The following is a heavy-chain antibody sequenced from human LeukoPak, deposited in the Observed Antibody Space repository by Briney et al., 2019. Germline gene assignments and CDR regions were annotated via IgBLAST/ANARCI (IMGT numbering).Heavy chain of an antibody. D-gene: IGHD3-22*01. CDR2: IIPIFGTA. Sequence: ASVKVSCKASGGTFSSYAISWVRQAPGQGLEWMGGIIPIFGTANYAQKFQGRVTITADESTSTAYMELSSLRSEDTAVYYCARDVRYYDSSGYSFDYWGQGTLVTVSS. CDR3: ARDVRYYDSSGYSFDY. J-gene: IGHJ4*02. V-gene: IGHV1-69*13. CDR1: GGTFSSYA.